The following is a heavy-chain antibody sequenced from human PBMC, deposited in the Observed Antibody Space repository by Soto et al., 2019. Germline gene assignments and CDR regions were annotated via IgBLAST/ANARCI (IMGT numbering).Heavy chain of an antibody. CDR1: GYTFTSYG. J-gene: IGHJ6*02. D-gene: IGHD3-3*01. V-gene: IGHV1-18*01. CDR2: ISAYNGNT. CDR3: TRGRRITIFVVVPPYPYYYYRMDV. Sequence: ASVKVSCKASGYTFTSYGISWVRQAPGQGLEWMGWISAYNGNTNYAQKLQGRVTMTTDTSTSTAYMELRSLRSDDTAVYYCTRGRRITIFVVVPPYPYYYYRMDVWGQGTTVTVSS.